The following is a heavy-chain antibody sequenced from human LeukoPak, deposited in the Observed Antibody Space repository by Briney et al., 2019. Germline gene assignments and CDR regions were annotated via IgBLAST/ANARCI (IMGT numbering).Heavy chain of an antibody. CDR2: IYYRGDT. Sequence: SETLSLTCSVSGGSMSGYYWSWIRQPPGQGLEWIGFIYYRGDTKYNPSLKSRVTILVDTSKNQFSLKLSSVTAAGTAVYYCARAGSSSWPHYYYYMDVWGKGTTVTISS. CDR3: ARAGSSSWPHYYYYMDV. D-gene: IGHD6-13*01. J-gene: IGHJ6*03. CDR1: GGSMSGYY. V-gene: IGHV4-59*01.